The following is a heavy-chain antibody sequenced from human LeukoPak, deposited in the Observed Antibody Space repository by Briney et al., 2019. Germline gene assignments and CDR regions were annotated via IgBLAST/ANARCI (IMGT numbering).Heavy chain of an antibody. CDR2: ISSSGSTI. J-gene: IGHJ4*02. Sequence: GGSLRLSCAASGFTFSDYYMSWIRQAPGKGLEWVSYISSSGSTIYYADSVKGRFTISRDNAKNSLYLQMNSLRAEDTAVYYCAKDMTTVPTSLFDYWGQGTLVTVSS. D-gene: IGHD4-17*01. V-gene: IGHV3-11*04. CDR1: GFTFSDYY. CDR3: AKDMTTVPTSLFDY.